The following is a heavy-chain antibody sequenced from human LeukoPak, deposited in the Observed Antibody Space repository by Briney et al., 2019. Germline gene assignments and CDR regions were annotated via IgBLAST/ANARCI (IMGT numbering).Heavy chain of an antibody. Sequence: AASVKVSCKASGGTFSSYAISWVRQAPGQGLEWVGGIIPIFGTANYAQKFQGRVTITTDESTSTAYMELSSLRSEDTAVYYCARGVLVLSPFDYWGQGTLVTVSS. J-gene: IGHJ4*02. CDR1: GGTFSSYA. D-gene: IGHD6-13*01. V-gene: IGHV1-69*05. CDR3: ARGVLVLSPFDY. CDR2: IIPIFGTA.